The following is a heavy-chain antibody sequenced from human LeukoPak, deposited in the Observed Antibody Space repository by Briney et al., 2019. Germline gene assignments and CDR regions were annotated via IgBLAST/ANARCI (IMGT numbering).Heavy chain of an antibody. CDR2: ISGSGGST. CDR1: GFTFSSYA. CDR3: AKDGAYYYGSGSLPHDAFDI. V-gene: IGHV3-23*01. J-gene: IGHJ3*02. D-gene: IGHD3-10*01. Sequence: GGSLRLSCAASGFTFSSYAMSWVRQAPGKGLEWVSAISGSGGSTYYADSVKGRFTISRDNSKNTLYLQMNSLRAEDTAVYYCAKDGAYYYGSGSLPHDAFDIWGQGTMVTVSS.